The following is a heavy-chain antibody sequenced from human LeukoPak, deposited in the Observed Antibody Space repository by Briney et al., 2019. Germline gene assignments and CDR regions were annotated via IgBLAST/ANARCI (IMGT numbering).Heavy chain of an antibody. CDR3: AREGNWNAARFDAFDI. Sequence: GGSLRLSCAASGFTFSSYWMSWVRQAPGKXLEWVANIKQDGSEKYYVDSVKGRFTISRDNAKNSLYLQMNSLRAEDTAVYYCAREGNWNAARFDAFDIWGQGTMVTVSS. D-gene: IGHD1-1*01. V-gene: IGHV3-7*01. CDR1: GFTFSSYW. J-gene: IGHJ3*02. CDR2: IKQDGSEK.